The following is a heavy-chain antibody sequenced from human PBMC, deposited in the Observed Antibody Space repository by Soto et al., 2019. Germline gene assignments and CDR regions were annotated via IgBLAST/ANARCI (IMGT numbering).Heavy chain of an antibody. V-gene: IGHV1-69*01. Sequence: QVQLVQSGAEVKKPGSSVKVSCKSSGGTFSSYAISCVRQAPGQGLEWMGGIIPIFGTANYAQKFQGRVPIDADESTSTAYIELSSLRSEDTAVYYCAGDGGAQLKSGYDFSGFVPWGQGTLVSVSS. J-gene: IGHJ5*02. CDR1: GGTFSSYA. CDR3: AGDGGAQLKSGYDFSGFVP. D-gene: IGHD5-12*01. CDR2: IIPIFGTA.